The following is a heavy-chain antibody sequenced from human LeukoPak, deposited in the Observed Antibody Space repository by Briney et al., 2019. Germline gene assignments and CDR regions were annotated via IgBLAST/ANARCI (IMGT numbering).Heavy chain of an antibody. CDR3: ARGRDQWLRSRSYNWFDP. D-gene: IGHD5-12*01. CDR1: GFTFSSYS. Sequence: PGGSLRLSCAASGFTFSSYSMNWVRQAPGKGLEWVSSISSSSSYIYYADSVKGRFTISRDNAKNSLYLQMNILRAEDTAVYYCARGRDQWLRSRSYNWFDPWGQGTLVTVSS. J-gene: IGHJ5*02. CDR2: ISSSSSYI. V-gene: IGHV3-21*01.